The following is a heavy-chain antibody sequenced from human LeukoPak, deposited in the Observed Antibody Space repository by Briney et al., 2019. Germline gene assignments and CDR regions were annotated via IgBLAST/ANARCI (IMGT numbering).Heavy chain of an antibody. V-gene: IGHV4-61*02. D-gene: IGHD6-13*01. Sequence: PSETLSLTCTVSGGSISSGNYYWSWIRQPAGKGLEWIGRIYTSGSTNYNPSLKSRVTISVDTSKNQFSLKLTSVTAADAAVYYCAREGGTKHSRIAAAVFDYWGQGTLVTVSS. CDR2: IYTSGST. CDR1: GGSISSGNYY. J-gene: IGHJ4*02. CDR3: AREGGTKHSRIAAAVFDY.